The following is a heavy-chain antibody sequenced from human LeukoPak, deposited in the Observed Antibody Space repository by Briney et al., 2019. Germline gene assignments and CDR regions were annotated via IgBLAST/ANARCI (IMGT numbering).Heavy chain of an antibody. CDR1: GGFFNGYY. CDR2: INHSGCT. Sequence: SETLSLTCAVYGGFFNGYYWSGIRQPPRKGLEWVGEINHSGCTNFKPSLQSRVTLPVGPHKKQLFLKLSSVGAADTAGCYCARGVPMVRGVIINYYYYGMDVWGQGTTVTVSS. J-gene: IGHJ6*02. D-gene: IGHD3-10*01. V-gene: IGHV4-34*01. CDR3: ARGVPMVRGVIINYYYYGMDV.